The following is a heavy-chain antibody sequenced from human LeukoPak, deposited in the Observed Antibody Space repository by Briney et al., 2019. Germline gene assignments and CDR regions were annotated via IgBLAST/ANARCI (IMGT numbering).Heavy chain of an antibody. CDR3: ARGSGSYLGDAFDI. CDR2: MNPNSGNT. J-gene: IGHJ3*02. CDR1: GYTFTSYD. V-gene: IGHV1-8*03. Sequence: ASVKVSCKASGYTFTSYDINWVRQATGQGLEWMGWMNPNSGNTGYAQKFQGRVTITRNNSISTAYMELSSLRSEDTAVYYCARGSGSYLGDAFDIWGQGTMVTVSS. D-gene: IGHD1-26*01.